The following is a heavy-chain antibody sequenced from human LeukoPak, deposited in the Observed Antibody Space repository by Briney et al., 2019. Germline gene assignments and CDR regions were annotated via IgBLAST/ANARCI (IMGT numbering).Heavy chain of an antibody. CDR1: GGSISSSSYY. D-gene: IGHD3-3*01. CDR3: ARYCDIWSGYYCWFDP. V-gene: IGHV4-39*01. J-gene: IGHJ5*02. Sequence: SETLSLTCTVSGGSISSSSYYWGWIRQPPGKGLEWIGSIYYSGSTYYNPSLKSRVTISVDTSKNQFSLKLSSVTAADTAVYYCARYCDIWSGYYCWFDPWGQGTLVTVSS. CDR2: IYYSGST.